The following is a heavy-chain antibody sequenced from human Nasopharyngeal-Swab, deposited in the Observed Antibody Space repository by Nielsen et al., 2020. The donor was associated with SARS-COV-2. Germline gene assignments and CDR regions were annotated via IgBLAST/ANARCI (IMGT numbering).Heavy chain of an antibody. Sequence: SETLSLTCSVSGGSISSYYWSWIRQPPGRGLECISYIPYTGSTNSNPSLKSRVTISVDTSKNQFSLKLTSVTAADTAVYYCATINTSSPPNYYYYMDVWGKGTTVTVSS. CDR2: IPYTGST. CDR1: GGSISSYY. V-gene: IGHV4-59*12. J-gene: IGHJ6*03. D-gene: IGHD6-6*01. CDR3: ATINTSSPPNYYYYMDV.